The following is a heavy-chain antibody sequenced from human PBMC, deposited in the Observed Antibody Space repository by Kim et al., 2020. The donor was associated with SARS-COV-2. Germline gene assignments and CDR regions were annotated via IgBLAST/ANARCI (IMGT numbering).Heavy chain of an antibody. D-gene: IGHD6-13*01. CDR2: IYYSGST. Sequence: SETLSLICTVSGGSISSSSYYWGWIRQPPGKGLEWIGSIYYSGSTYYNPSLKSRVTISVDTSKNQFSLKLSSVTAADTAVYYCARDYPAAAIDYWGQGTL. J-gene: IGHJ4*02. CDR3: ARDYPAAAIDY. CDR1: GGSISSSSYY. V-gene: IGHV4-39*07.